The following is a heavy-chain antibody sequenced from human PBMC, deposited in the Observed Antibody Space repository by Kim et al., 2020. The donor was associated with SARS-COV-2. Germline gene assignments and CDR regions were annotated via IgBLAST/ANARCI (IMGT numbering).Heavy chain of an antibody. V-gene: IGHV1-3*01. CDR3: AREGSGSYNWLDP. D-gene: IGHD3-10*01. J-gene: IGHJ5*02. Sequence: YSQNFQGRVTITSDPSATTAYMELSSLTSKDTAVYYCAREGSGSYNWLDPWGQGTLVTVSS.